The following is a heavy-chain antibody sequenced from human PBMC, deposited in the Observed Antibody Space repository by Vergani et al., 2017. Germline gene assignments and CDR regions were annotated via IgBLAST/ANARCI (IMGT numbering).Heavy chain of an antibody. V-gene: IGHV2-26*01. D-gene: IGHD2-15*01. CDR2: IFSNDEK. CDR1: GFSLSNARMG. Sequence: QVTLKESGPVLVKPTETLTLTCTVSGFSLSNARMGVSWIRHPPGKALEWLAHIFSNDEKSYSTSLKSRLTISKDTSKSQVVLTMTNMDPVDTATYYCARAYCSGGSCYWFDPWGQGTLVTVSS. J-gene: IGHJ5*02. CDR3: ARAYCSGGSCYWFDP.